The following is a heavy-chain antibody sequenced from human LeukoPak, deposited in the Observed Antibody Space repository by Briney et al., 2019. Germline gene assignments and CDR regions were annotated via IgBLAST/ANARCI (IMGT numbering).Heavy chain of an antibody. D-gene: IGHD2-21*01. J-gene: IGHJ4*02. CDR1: GFTFNKYA. CDR3: AKDFYPCGGINWSVGS. Sequence: GGSLRLSCAASGFTFNKYAMNWVRQTAGQGLEWVSSISGTRGYTYYADSVKGRFTISRDNAKNSLYLQMNNLRAEDSALYYCAKDFYPCGGINWSVGSWGQGTLVTVSS. V-gene: IGHV3-21*01. CDR2: ISGTRGYT.